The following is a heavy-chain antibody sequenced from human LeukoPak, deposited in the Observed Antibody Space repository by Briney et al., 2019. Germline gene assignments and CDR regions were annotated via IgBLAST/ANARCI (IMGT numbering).Heavy chain of an antibody. Sequence: ASVKVSCKASGYTFTSYGISWVRQAPGQGLEWMGWINPNSGGTNYAQKFQGRVTMTRDTSISTAYMELSRLRSDDTAVYYCARDGNVLRFLEWLLLFDYWGQGTLVTVSS. J-gene: IGHJ4*02. CDR2: INPNSGGT. CDR3: ARDGNVLRFLEWLLLFDY. D-gene: IGHD3-3*01. CDR1: GYTFTSYG. V-gene: IGHV1-2*02.